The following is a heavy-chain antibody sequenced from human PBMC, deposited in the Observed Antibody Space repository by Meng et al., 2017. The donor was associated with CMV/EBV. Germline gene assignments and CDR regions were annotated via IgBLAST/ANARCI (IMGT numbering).Heavy chain of an antibody. V-gene: IGHV1-8*01. J-gene: IGHJ4*02. D-gene: IGHD2-2*01. CDR1: GYTFTSYD. Sequence: ASVKVSCKASGYTFTSYDINWVRQATGQGLEWMGWMNPNSGNTGYAQKFQGRVTMTRNTSISTAYMELSSLRSDDTAVYYCARDRHAQKLRYCSSTSSPPGYWGQGTLVTVSS. CDR2: MNPNSGNT. CDR3: ARDRHAQKLRYCSSTSSPPGY.